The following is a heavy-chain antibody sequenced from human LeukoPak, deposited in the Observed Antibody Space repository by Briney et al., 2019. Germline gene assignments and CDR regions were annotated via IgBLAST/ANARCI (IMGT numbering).Heavy chain of an antibody. CDR2: INPNSGGT. J-gene: IGHJ3*02. V-gene: IGHV1-2*04. D-gene: IGHD5-12*01. Sequence: ASVKVSCKASGYTFTGYYMHWVRQAPGQGLEWMGWINPNSGGTNYAQKFQGWVTMTRDTSISTAYMELSRPRSDDTAVYYCASSGYEGAAFDIWGQGTMVTVSS. CDR3: ASSGYEGAAFDI. CDR1: GYTFTGYY.